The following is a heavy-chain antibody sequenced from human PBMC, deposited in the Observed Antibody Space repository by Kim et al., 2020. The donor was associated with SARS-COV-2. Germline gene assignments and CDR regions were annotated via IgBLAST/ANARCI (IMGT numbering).Heavy chain of an antibody. D-gene: IGHD2-2*01. J-gene: IGHJ4*02. CDR3: ARGSHIVVVPAADYFDY. Sequence: KRRVTISVDTSKNQFSLKLSSVTAADTAVYYCARGSHIVVVPAADYFDYWGQGTLVTVSS. V-gene: IGHV4-34*01.